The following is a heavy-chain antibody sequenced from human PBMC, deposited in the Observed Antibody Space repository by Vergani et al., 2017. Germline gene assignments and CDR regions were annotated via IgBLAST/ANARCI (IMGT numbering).Heavy chain of an antibody. CDR1: GASIRSSNYY. Sequence: QLQLQESGPGLVKPSATLSLTCSVSGASIRSSNYYWGWLRPPPGKGLEWIASIYYSGSTYYNPSLKSRVTISVDTSKNQLSLKLSSVTAADTAVYFCARHSTVEWLVKLGWIDPWGQGILVTVSS. V-gene: IGHV4-39*01. CDR2: IYYSGST. J-gene: IGHJ5*02. CDR3: ARHSTVEWLVKLGWIDP. D-gene: IGHD6-19*01.